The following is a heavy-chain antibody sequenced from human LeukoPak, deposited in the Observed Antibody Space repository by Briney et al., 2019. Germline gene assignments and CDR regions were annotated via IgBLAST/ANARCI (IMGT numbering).Heavy chain of an antibody. CDR1: GFIFSNSA. J-gene: IGHJ4*02. Sequence: GGSLRLSCAASGFIFSNSAMNWVRQAPGKGLECVAIIKQDGSEKYYVNSVKGRFTISRDNAKNSLYLQMNSLRVEDTAVYYCGREWAVDFWGQGTLVTVSS. CDR3: GREWAVDF. V-gene: IGHV3-7*01. CDR2: IKQDGSEK.